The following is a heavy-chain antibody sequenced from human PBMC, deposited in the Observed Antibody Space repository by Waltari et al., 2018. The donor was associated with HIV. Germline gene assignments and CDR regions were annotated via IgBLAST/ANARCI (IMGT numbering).Heavy chain of an antibody. J-gene: IGHJ4*02. CDR3: ARSPPQYDSSGYYCDY. D-gene: IGHD3-22*01. CDR1: GNTLTIYG. CDR2: ISAHNGNT. Sequence: QVQLVQSGAEVKKPGASVKVSCKASGNTLTIYGFTWVRQAPGQGLEWMGWISAHNGNTNYAQKFQDRVTMTTDTSTSTAYMELRSLRSDDTAVYYCARSPPQYDSSGYYCDYWGQGTLVTVSS. V-gene: IGHV1-18*01.